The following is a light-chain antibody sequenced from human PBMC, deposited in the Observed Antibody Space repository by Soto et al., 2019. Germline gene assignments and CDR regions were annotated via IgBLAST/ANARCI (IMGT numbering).Light chain of an antibody. CDR3: QQYGCSPWT. CDR2: TTS. V-gene: IGKV3-20*01. CDR1: QRLSGY. J-gene: IGKJ1*01. Sequence: DIVLTQSPGTLSLSPGERASLSCRASQRLSGYLAWYQQRPGQAPRLLIYTTSNRATDIPDRFSGSGSGTDFTLTISRLEPEDFAVYYCQQYGCSPWTFGQGTKVEIK.